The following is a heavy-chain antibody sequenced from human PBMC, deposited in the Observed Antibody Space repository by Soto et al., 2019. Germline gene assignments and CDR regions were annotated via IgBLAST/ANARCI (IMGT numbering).Heavy chain of an antibody. CDR1: GFTFNDYY. CDR2: ISSSGDVI. D-gene: IGHD3-22*01. CDR3: ARDLGYYDSSGYFDY. V-gene: IGHV3-11*01. J-gene: IGHJ4*02. Sequence: QVQLVESGGGLVKPGGSLRLSCAVSGFTFNDYYMSWIRQAPGKGLEWVSYISSSGDVIYYADSVKGRFTLSRDNAKNSLYLQMNSLRAEDTAVYYCARDLGYYDSSGYFDYWGQGTLVTVSS.